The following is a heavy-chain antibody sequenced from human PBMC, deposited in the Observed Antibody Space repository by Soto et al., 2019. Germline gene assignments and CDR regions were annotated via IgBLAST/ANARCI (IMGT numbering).Heavy chain of an antibody. CDR3: AKDLVYYDILTGYYRTDP. V-gene: IGHV3-23*01. CDR2: ISGSGGST. CDR1: GFTFSSYA. Sequence: PGGSLRLSCAASGFTFSSYAMSWVRQAPGKGLEWVSAISGSGGSTYYADSVKGRFTISRDNSKNTLYLQMNSLRAEDTAVYYCAKDLVYYDILTGYYRTDPWGQGTLVTVSS. D-gene: IGHD3-9*01. J-gene: IGHJ5*02.